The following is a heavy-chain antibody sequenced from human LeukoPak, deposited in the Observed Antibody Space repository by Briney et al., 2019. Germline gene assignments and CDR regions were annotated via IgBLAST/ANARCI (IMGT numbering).Heavy chain of an antibody. CDR2: IYPGDSDT. CDR3: ARRVAAATSPFDY. Sequence: GAALEISCEASGSRFTSYWSGWGRQMGGKGLEWMGIIYPGDSDTRYSPSFQGQVTISADKSISTAYLQWSSLKASDTAMYYCARRVAAATSPFDYWGQGTLVTVSS. V-gene: IGHV5-51*01. D-gene: IGHD6-13*01. CDR1: GSRFTSYW. J-gene: IGHJ4*02.